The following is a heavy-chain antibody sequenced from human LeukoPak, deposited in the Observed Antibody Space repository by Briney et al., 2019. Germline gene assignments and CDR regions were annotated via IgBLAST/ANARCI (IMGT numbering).Heavy chain of an antibody. D-gene: IGHD1-26*01. J-gene: IGHJ5*02. Sequence: GGSLRLSCAASGLNFNSFGMHWVRQAPGKGLEWVAVIWYDGTNKYYADSVKGRFTISRDSSKNTLYLQMDSLRAEDTAVYYCAGAFGSCIDHWGQGTLVTVSS. V-gene: IGHV3-33*01. CDR3: AGAFGSCIDH. CDR1: GLNFNSFG. CDR2: IWYDGTNK.